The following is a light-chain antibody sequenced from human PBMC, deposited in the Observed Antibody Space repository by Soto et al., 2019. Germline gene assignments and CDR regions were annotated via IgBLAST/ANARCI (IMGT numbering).Light chain of an antibody. Sequence: IQLTQSPSSLSASVGDRVTITCRASQGISSYLAWYQQKPGKAPKLLIYAASTLQSGVPSRFSGSGSGTDFTLTISSLQPEDFATYYCQQYNGDSYTFGQGTKLEI. CDR3: QQYNGDSYT. CDR1: QGISSY. V-gene: IGKV1-9*01. J-gene: IGKJ2*01. CDR2: AAS.